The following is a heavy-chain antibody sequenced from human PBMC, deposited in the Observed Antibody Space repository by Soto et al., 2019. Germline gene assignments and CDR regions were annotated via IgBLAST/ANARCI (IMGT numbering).Heavy chain of an antibody. V-gene: IGHV4-59*08. Sequence: SETLSLTCTVSGGSISSYYWSWIRQPPGKGLEWIGYIYYSGSTNYNPSLKSRVTISVDTSKNQFSLKLSSVTAADTAVYYCARLRYYYGSGSPYMDVWGKGTTVTVSS. CDR1: GGSISSYY. CDR2: IYYSGST. CDR3: ARLRYYYGSGSPYMDV. D-gene: IGHD3-10*01. J-gene: IGHJ6*03.